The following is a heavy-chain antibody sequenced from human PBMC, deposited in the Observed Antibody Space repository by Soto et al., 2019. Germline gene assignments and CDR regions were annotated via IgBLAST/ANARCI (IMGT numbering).Heavy chain of an antibody. CDR1: GYTFTSYY. Sequence: GASVKVSCKASGYTFTSYYMHWVRQAPGQGLEWMGIINPSGGSTSYAQKFQGRVTMTRDTSTSTVYMELSSLRSEDTAVHYCARNSFSNNHYYHSNTGWFDPWGQGTLVTVSS. J-gene: IGHJ5*02. V-gene: IGHV1-46*01. CDR2: INPSGGST. CDR3: ARNSFSNNHYYHSNTGWFDP. D-gene: IGHD3-22*01.